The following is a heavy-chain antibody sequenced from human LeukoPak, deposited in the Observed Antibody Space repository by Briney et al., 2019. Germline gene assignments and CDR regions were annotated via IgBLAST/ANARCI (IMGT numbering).Heavy chain of an antibody. V-gene: IGHV3-15*01. CDR2: IKSKTDGGTT. CDR3: TRQQLVFDC. CDR1: AFTFSNDW. J-gene: IGHJ4*02. Sequence: GGSLRLSCAASAFTFSNDWMSWVRQAPGKGLEWVGHIKSKTDGGTTDYAAPVKGRFTISRDDSKNTLYLQMNSLKTEDTAVYHCTRQQLVFDCWGQGTLVTVSS. D-gene: IGHD6-6*01.